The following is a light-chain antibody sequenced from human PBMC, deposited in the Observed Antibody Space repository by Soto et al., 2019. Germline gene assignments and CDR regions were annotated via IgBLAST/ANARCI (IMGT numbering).Light chain of an antibody. V-gene: IGLV4-69*01. CDR1: SGHTTYT. CDR3: QTWGTGVGV. CDR2: VNSDGSH. Sequence: QPVLTQSPSASASLGASVKLTCILSSGHTTYTVAWHQQQPGKGPRYLMKVNSDGSHNKGDGIPDRFSGSSSGAERYLTISSLQSEDEADYYCQTWGTGVGVFGTGTKLTVL. J-gene: IGLJ1*01.